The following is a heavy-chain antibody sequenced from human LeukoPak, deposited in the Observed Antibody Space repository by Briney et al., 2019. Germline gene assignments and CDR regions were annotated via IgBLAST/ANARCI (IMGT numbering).Heavy chain of an antibody. CDR3: ARNLWFGESSDAFDM. V-gene: IGHV1-2*02. Sequence: GASAKVSCKASGYTFTGYYMHWVRQAPGQGLEWMGWINPKGGGTNYAQKFQGRVTMTRDTSISTAYMEMSRLRSDDTAVYYCARNLWFGESSDAFDMWGQGTMVTVSS. CDR1: GYTFTGYY. J-gene: IGHJ3*02. D-gene: IGHD3-10*01. CDR2: INPKGGGT.